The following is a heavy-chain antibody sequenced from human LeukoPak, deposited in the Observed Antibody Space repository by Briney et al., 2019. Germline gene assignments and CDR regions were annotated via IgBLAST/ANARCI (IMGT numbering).Heavy chain of an antibody. V-gene: IGHV3-23*01. D-gene: IGHD6-6*01. CDR2: ISGSGGST. CDR3: ARDSPPMYSSSSVDY. J-gene: IGHJ4*02. CDR1: GFTFSSYA. Sequence: GGSLRLSCAASGFTFSSYAMSWVRQAPGKGLEWVSAISGSGGSTYYADSVRGRFTISRDNAKNSLYLQMNSLRAEDTAVYYCARDSPPMYSSSSVDYWGQGTLVTVSS.